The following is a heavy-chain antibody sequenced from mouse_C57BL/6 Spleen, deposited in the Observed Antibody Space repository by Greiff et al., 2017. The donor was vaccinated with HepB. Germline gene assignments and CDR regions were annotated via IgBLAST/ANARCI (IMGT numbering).Heavy chain of an antibody. CDR2: IDPNSGGT. CDR3: ARSRWPTTGGAMDY. V-gene: IGHV1-72*01. D-gene: IGHD1-1*01. Sequence: VQLQQPGAELVKPGASVKLSCKASGYTFTSYWMHWVKQRPGRGLEWIGRIDPNSGGTKYNEKFKSKAILTVDKPSSTAYMQLSSLTSEDSAVYYCARSRWPTTGGAMDYWGQGTSVTVSS. J-gene: IGHJ4*01. CDR1: GYTFTSYW.